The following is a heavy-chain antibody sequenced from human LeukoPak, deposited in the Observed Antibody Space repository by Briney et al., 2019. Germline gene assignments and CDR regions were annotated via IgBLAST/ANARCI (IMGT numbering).Heavy chain of an antibody. CDR2: IYPGDPEI. J-gene: IGHJ6*03. CDR3: ARVREVRGGRHYYMDA. V-gene: IGHV5-51*01. D-gene: IGHD3-10*01. CDR1: GHSFTDYW. Sequence: GESLKIPCKGSGHSFTDYWIGWVRQMPGKGLELMGIIYPGDPEIRYSPSFEGQVTISPDKSIRTAYLQWSSLKASDTAMYYCARVREVRGGRHYYMDAWGKGTTVTVSS.